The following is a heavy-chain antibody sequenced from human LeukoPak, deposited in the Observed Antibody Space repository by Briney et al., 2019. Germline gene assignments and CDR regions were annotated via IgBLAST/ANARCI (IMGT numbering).Heavy chain of an antibody. J-gene: IGHJ4*02. CDR3: AKDQAGATRLPLCGDY. Sequence: GGSLRLSCAASGFTFSSYGMHWVRQAPGKGLEWVAAISYDGSNKYYADSVKGRFTISRDNSKNTLYLQMNSLRAEDTAVYYCAKDQAGATRLPLCGDYWGQGTLVTVSS. D-gene: IGHD1-26*01. V-gene: IGHV3-30*18. CDR2: ISYDGSNK. CDR1: GFTFSSYG.